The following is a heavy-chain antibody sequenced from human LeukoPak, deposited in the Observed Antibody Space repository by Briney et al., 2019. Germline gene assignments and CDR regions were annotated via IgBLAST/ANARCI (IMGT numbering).Heavy chain of an antibody. CDR1: GFTFSSYG. V-gene: IGHV3-30*18. D-gene: IGHD5-12*01. Sequence: GRSLRLSCAASGFTFSSYGMHWVRQAPGKGLEWVAVISYDGSNKYYADSVKGRFTISRDNSKNTLYLQMNSLRAEDTAVYYCAKDVDPGLDNWFDPWGQGTLVTVSS. CDR2: ISYDGSNK. CDR3: AKDVDPGLDNWFDP. J-gene: IGHJ5*02.